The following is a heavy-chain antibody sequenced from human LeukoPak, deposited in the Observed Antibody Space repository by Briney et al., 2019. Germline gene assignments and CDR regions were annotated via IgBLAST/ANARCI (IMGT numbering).Heavy chain of an antibody. CDR1: GFTFSSNS. J-gene: IGHJ4*02. CDR3: ARGIVVVPAAIDLPYYFDY. Sequence: GGSLRLSCAASGFTFSSNSMNWVRQAPGKGLEWVSSISSSSSYIYYADSVKGRFTISRDNAQNSLYLQMNSLRAADTAVYYCARGIVVVPAAIDLPYYFDYWGQGTLVTISS. CDR2: ISSSSSYI. V-gene: IGHV3-21*01. D-gene: IGHD2-2*01.